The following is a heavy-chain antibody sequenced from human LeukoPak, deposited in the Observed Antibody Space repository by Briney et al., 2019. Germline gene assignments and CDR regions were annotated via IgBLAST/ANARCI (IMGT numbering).Heavy chain of an antibody. CDR3: AKDRSFRIISSEGWFDP. J-gene: IGHJ5*02. Sequence: GGSLRLSCAASGFTFSSYAMSWVRQAPGKGLEWVSAISGNGGSTYYADSVKGRFTISRDNSKNTLYLQMNSLRAEDTAEYYCAKDRSFRIISSEGWFDPWGQGTLVTVSS. CDR2: ISGNGGST. D-gene: IGHD2-2*01. CDR1: GFTFSSYA. V-gene: IGHV3-23*01.